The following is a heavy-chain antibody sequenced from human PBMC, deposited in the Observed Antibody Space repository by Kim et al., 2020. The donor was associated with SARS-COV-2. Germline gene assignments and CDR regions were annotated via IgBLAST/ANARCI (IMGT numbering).Heavy chain of an antibody. Sequence: YYADSRKGQVTISRDNSKHSLYLQMNSRRPDYTSVYYCARDGGKYYTVFDHWGQGTLVTVSS. D-gene: IGHD1-26*01. V-gene: IGHV3-30*01. J-gene: IGHJ4*02. CDR3: ARDGGKYYTVFDH.